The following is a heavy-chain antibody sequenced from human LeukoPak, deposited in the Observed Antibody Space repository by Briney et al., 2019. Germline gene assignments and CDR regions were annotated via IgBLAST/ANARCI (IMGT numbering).Heavy chain of an antibody. J-gene: IGHJ6*02. CDR2: INHSGST. CDR1: GGSFSGYY. CDR3: ARRWIPSYYYGMDV. V-gene: IGHV4-34*01. D-gene: IGHD5-18*01. Sequence: SETLSLTCAVYGGSFSGYYWSWIRQPPGEGLEWIGEINHSGSTNYNPSLKSRVTISVDTSKNQFSLKLSSVTAADTAVYCCARRWIPSYYYGMDVWGQGTAVTVFS.